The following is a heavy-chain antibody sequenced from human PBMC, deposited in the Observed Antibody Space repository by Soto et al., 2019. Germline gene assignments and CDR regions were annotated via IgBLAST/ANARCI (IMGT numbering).Heavy chain of an antibody. D-gene: IGHD3-3*01. J-gene: IGHJ6*02. CDR1: GFTFSSYD. CDR2: ISGSGGTI. Sequence: PGGSLRLSCAASGFTFSSYDMNWVRQAPGKGLEWASYISGSGGTIYYADSVKGRFTISRDNAKKSLYLQMNSLRAEDTAVYYCARGPNPDFWSGPHLYYYYGLDVWGQGTPVTVSS. V-gene: IGHV3-48*03. CDR3: ARGPNPDFWSGPHLYYYYGLDV.